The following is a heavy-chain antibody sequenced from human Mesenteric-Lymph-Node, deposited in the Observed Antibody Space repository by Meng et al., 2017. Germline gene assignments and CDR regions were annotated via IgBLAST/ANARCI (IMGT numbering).Heavy chain of an antibody. CDR3: ARDSSSSAYSPFDY. CDR2: IYYSGST. CDR1: GGSISNNY. V-gene: IGHV4-59*12. J-gene: IGHJ4*02. Sequence: QLQESGPGLVKPSETLSLTCTVSGGSISNNYWSWIRQPPGKGLEWIGFIYYSGSTTYNPSLKSRVSISVDTSKNQFSLKLSSVTPEDTAVYYCARDSSSSAYSPFDYWGQGTLVTSPQ. D-gene: IGHD3-22*01.